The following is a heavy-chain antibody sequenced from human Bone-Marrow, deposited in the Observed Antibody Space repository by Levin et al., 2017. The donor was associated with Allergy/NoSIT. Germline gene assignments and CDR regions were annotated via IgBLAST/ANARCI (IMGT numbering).Heavy chain of an antibody. D-gene: IGHD3-9*01. CDR3: ARDHTLTGSLSP. V-gene: IGHV3-33*01. CDR1: GFSFSNNG. CDR2: IWYDGSNT. Sequence: GGSLRLSCAASGFSFSNNGMQWVRQAPGKGLEWVALIWYDGSNTYYGDPVKGRFTISRDNSKNTLYLQMNSLRAEDTAVYYCARDHTLTGSLSPWGQGALVTVSS. J-gene: IGHJ5*02.